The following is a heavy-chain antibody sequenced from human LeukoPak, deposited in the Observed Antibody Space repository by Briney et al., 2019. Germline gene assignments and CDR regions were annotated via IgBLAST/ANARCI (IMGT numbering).Heavy chain of an antibody. CDR3: AKEHKAMVRKGYFDY. CDR2: ISGSGGST. D-gene: IGHD5-18*01. V-gene: IGHV3-23*01. J-gene: IGHJ4*02. CDR1: GFTFSSYG. Sequence: PGGSLRLSCAASGFTFSSYGMSWVRQAPGKGLEWVSAISGSGGSTYYADSVKGRFTISRDNSKNTLYLQMNSLRAEDTAVYYCAKEHKAMVRKGYFDYWGQGTLVTVSS.